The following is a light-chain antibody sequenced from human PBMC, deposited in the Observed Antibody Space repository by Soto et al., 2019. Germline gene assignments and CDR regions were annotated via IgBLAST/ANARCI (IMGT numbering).Light chain of an antibody. CDR3: QQYGSSPYT. J-gene: IGKJ2*01. Sequence: EIVLTQSPGTLSLSPGERATLSCRASQSVNSGYLAWYQQKPGQAPRLLLYAASNRTTGIPDRFSGSGSGTDFTLNISRMEPEDFAVYSCQQYGSSPYTFGQGTKLEI. CDR2: AAS. V-gene: IGKV3-20*01. CDR1: QSVNSGY.